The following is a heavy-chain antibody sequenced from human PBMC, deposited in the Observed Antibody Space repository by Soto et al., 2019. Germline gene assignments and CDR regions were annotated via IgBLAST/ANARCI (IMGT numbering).Heavy chain of an antibody. CDR1: GGSISSYY. CDR3: VVNNYESSGALGY. Sequence: SETLSLTCTVSGGSISSYYWSWIRQPPGKGLEWIGYIYYSGSTNYNPSLKSRVTISVDTSKNQFSLKLSSLRPEDTAVYYCVVNNYESSGALGYWGQGTLVTVSS. CDR2: IYYSGST. V-gene: IGHV4-59*01. D-gene: IGHD3-22*01. J-gene: IGHJ4*02.